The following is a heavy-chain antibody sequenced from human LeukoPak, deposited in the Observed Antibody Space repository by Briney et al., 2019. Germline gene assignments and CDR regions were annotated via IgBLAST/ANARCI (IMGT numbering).Heavy chain of an antibody. D-gene: IGHD5-24*01. Sequence: SQTLCLTCTVSGGSISSGDYYWSWIRQPPGKGLEWIGYIYYSGSIYYNPSLKSRVTISVDTSKNQFSLKLSSVTAADTAVYYCARQGTEEMAPHHFDYWGQGTLVTVSS. CDR3: ARQGTEEMAPHHFDY. CDR2: IYYSGSI. V-gene: IGHV4-30-4*01. J-gene: IGHJ4*02. CDR1: GGSISSGDYY.